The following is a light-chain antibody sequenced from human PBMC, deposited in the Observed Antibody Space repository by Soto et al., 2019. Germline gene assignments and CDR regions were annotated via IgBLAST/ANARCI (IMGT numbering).Light chain of an antibody. CDR1: QGISSA. CDR3: QQFNDGLT. V-gene: IGKV1D-13*01. J-gene: IGKJ4*01. Sequence: AIQLTQSPSSLSTSVGDRVTITCRASQGISSALAWYQQKPGKAPKLLIYDASSLESGVPSRFSGSGSGTDFTLITSGLQPEDFATYYCQQFNDGLTFGGGTKVDIK. CDR2: DAS.